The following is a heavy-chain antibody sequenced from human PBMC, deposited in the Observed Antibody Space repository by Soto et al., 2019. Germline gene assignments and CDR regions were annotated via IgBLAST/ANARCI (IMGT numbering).Heavy chain of an antibody. CDR3: ARDGPYYSGMDV. V-gene: IGHV4-34*01. J-gene: IGHJ6*01. CDR2: VHPSGST. Sequence: PSETLSLTCAVFSASLGDHYWAWIRQSPDKGLAWIGEVHPSGSTDYNPSLKRRLTLSLDKSKNQFSLTVASVPAADTAVYFGARDGPYYSGMDVWGQETTVTVSS. CDR1: SASLGDHY.